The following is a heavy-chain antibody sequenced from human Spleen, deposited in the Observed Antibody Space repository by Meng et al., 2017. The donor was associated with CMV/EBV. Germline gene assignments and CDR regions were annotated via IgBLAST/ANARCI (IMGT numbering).Heavy chain of an antibody. CDR1: DGSIGSTIFS. D-gene: IGHD1-14*01. CDR2: ISYSGST. J-gene: IGHJ4*02. V-gene: IGHV4-39*01. Sequence: SDGSIGSTIFSWGWVRQPPGKGLEWIGSISYSGSTYYNPSLKSRVTISVDTSKNQFSLKLSSVTAADTAVFYCARHRTGTYPTNYFDYWGQGTLVTVSS. CDR3: ARHRTGTYPTNYFDY.